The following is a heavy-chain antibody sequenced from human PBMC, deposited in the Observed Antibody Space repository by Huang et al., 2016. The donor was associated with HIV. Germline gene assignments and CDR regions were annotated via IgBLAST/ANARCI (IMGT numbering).Heavy chain of an antibody. D-gene: IGHD6-19*01. J-gene: IGHJ4*02. Sequence: QLQLQESGPGLVKPSETLSLTCTVSGGSISTSGYYWGWIRQPPGKGLEWSGRIYYSGSTSYNPSLKSRVTISVDTSKSQFSLKLSSVTAADTAVYYCARQDTSGWYADPYYFDYWGQGTLVTVSS. CDR2: IYYSGST. CDR1: GGSISTSGYY. V-gene: IGHV4-39*01. CDR3: ARQDTSGWYADPYYFDY.